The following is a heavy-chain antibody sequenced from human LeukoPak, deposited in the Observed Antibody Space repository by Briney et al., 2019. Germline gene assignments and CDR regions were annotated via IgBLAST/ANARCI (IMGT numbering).Heavy chain of an antibody. V-gene: IGHV1-8*03. CDR2: MNPNSGST. Sequence: ASVKVSCKASGYTFTSYDINWVRQATGQGLEWMGWMNPNSGSTGYAQKFQGRVTITRNTSISTAYMELSGLRSEDTAVYYCAXXXSXGXPYYFEXWGQGTLVTVSS. CDR3: AXXXSXGXPYYFEX. CDR1: GYTFTSYD. J-gene: IGHJ4*02.